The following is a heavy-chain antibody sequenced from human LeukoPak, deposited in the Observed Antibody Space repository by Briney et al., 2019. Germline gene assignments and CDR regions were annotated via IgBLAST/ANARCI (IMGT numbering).Heavy chain of an antibody. V-gene: IGHV1-18*01. CDR2: ISAYNGNT. CDR1: GGTFSSYA. D-gene: IGHD5-12*01. J-gene: IGHJ4*02. Sequence: ASVKVSCKASGGTFSSYAISWVRQAPGQGLEWMGWISAYNGNTNYAQKLQGRVTMTTDTSTSTAYMELRSLRSDDTAVYYCARVPPKYSGLPDDYWGQGTLVTVSS. CDR3: ARVPPKYSGLPDDY.